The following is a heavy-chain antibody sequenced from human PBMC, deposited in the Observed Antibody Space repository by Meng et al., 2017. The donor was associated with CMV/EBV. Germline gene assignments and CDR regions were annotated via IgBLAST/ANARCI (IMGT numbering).Heavy chain of an antibody. CDR2: IYYSGST. CDR3: ARVGRTSCYDY. CDR1: GCSISSGDYY. D-gene: IGHD2-2*01. Sequence: QGPLQRSGPGLVKPSQTLSLTCPVPGCSISSGDYYWSWIRQPPGKGLEWIGYIYYSGSTYYNPSLKSRVTISVDTSKNQFSLKLSSVTAADTAVYYCARVGRTSCYDYWGQGTLVTVSS. V-gene: IGHV4-30-4*08. J-gene: IGHJ4*02.